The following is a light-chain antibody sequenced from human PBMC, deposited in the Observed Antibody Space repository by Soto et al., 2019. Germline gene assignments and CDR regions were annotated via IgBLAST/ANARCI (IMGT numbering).Light chain of an antibody. CDR1: YRMSTW. J-gene: IGKJ4*01. Sequence: GDRVTITCGASYRMSTWFAWYQQKPGKAPKVLIYEASSLESGVPSRFSGSGSGTEFTLTISSLQPDDFATYYCQEYSRDFGGGTRVEIK. CDR2: EAS. V-gene: IGKV1-5*01. CDR3: QEYSRD.